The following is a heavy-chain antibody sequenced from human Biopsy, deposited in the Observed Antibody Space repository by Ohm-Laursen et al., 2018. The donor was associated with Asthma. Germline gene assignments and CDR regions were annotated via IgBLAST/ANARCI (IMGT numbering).Heavy chain of an antibody. CDR3: ARAGALIVGATMGY. D-gene: IGHD1-26*01. CDR2: INPSGGST. V-gene: IGHV1-46*01. Sequence: AASVKVSCEASGYPFIGYHIHWMRQAPGQGLEWMGIINPSGGSTSYAQKFQGRVTMTRDTSTSTVYMELSSLRSEDTAVYYCARAGALIVGATMGYWGQGTLVTVSS. CDR1: GYPFIGYH. J-gene: IGHJ4*02.